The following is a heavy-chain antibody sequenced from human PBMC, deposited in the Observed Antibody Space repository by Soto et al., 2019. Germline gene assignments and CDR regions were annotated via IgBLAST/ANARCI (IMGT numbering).Heavy chain of an antibody. D-gene: IGHD3-16*02. CDR1: GFTFSSYW. CDR3: VRDVRYPTKFDS. CDR2: IKQDGTEK. Sequence: PGGSLRLSCAASGFTFSSYWMSWVRQAPGKGLEWVANIKQDGTEKYYVDSVKGRFAISRDNAKNSLYLQMNSLRAEDTALYYCVRDVRYPTKFDSWGQGTLVTVSS. V-gene: IGHV3-7*03. J-gene: IGHJ4*02.